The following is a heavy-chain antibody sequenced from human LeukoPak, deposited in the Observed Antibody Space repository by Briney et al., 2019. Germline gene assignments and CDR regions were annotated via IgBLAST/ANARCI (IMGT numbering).Heavy chain of an antibody. Sequence: KASETLSLTCTVSGGSISSRSYYWGWIRQPPGKGLEWIGSIYYSGSTYYNPSLKSRVTISVDTSKNQFSLKLSSVTAADTAVYYCARDIPNCSSSSCYGDNYNWFDPWGQGTLVTVSS. D-gene: IGHD2-2*01. J-gene: IGHJ5*02. CDR2: IYYSGST. CDR1: GGSISSRSYY. V-gene: IGHV4-39*07. CDR3: ARDIPNCSSSSCYGDNYNWFDP.